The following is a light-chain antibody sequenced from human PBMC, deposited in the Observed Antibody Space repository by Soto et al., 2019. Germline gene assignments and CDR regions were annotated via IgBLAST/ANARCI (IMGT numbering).Light chain of an antibody. CDR3: QSYDSSLSVL. CDR2: GNS. Sequence: QLVLTQPPSVSGAPGQRVTISCTGSSSNIGAGYDVHWYQQLPGTAPKLLIYGNSNRPSGVPDRFSGSKSGTSASLAITGXXXXXXXXXXCQSYDSSLSVLFGGGTKVTV. CDR1: SSNIGAGYD. J-gene: IGLJ2*01. V-gene: IGLV1-40*01.